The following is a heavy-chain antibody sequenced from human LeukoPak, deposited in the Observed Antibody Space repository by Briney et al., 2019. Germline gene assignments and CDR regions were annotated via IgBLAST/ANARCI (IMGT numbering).Heavy chain of an antibody. Sequence: GSLRLSCAASGFTFSTYAMSWVRQAPGKGLQWVSLISGSGDGAHYADSVKGRFTISRDNSKNTVYLHMTNLRAEDTAVYYCAKGYIQLWWFDYWGQGTLVTVSS. D-gene: IGHD2-21*01. CDR3: AKGYIQLWWFDY. J-gene: IGHJ4*02. CDR2: ISGSGDGA. V-gene: IGHV3-23*01. CDR1: GFTFSTYA.